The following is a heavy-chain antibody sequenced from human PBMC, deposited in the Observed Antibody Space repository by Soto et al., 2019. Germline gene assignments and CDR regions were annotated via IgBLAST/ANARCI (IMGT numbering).Heavy chain of an antibody. V-gene: IGHV1-18*01. Sequence: ASVKVSCKASGYTFTSYGISWVRQAPGQGLEWMGWISAYNGNTNYAQKLQVRVTMTTDTSTSTAYMELRSLRSDDTAVYYCARPYYYDSSGSAFDIWGQGTMVTVSS. D-gene: IGHD3-22*01. CDR1: GYTFTSYG. CDR2: ISAYNGNT. CDR3: ARPYYYDSSGSAFDI. J-gene: IGHJ3*02.